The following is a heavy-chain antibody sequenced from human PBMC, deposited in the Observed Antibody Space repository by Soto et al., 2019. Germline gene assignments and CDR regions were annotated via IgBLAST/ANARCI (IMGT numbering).Heavy chain of an antibody. CDR2: IYYSGTT. J-gene: IGHJ4*02. CDR3: ARREIQGPIDS. V-gene: IGHV4-28*01. D-gene: IGHD1-26*01. CDR1: GYSISSSNW. Sequence: QVQLQESGPGLVKPSDTLSLTCAVSGYSISSSNWWGWILQPPGKGLEWIGYIYYSGTTYNNPSLKSRVTMSVDTSQNPFSMKLTSVTAVDTAVYYCARREIQGPIDSWGQGTLVTVSS.